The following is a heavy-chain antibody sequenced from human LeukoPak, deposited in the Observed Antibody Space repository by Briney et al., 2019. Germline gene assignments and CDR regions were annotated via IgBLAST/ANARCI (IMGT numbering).Heavy chain of an antibody. V-gene: IGHV3-74*01. J-gene: IGHJ3*01. CDR2: TYSDGSST. CDR1: GFTFSTAW. Sequence: PGGSLRLSCAASGFTFSTAWMHWVRHAPGKGLVWVSRTYSDGSSTTYADSVKGRFPISRDNAKNKLYLQMNRLRAEDTAVYYCATDAGHAFSFWGQGTMVTVSS. CDR3: ATDAGHAFSF.